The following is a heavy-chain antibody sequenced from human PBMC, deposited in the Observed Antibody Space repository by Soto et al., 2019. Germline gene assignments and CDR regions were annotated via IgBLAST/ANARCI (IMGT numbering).Heavy chain of an antibody. CDR1: GGSISSGGFS. V-gene: IGHV4-30-2*06. D-gene: IGHD3-22*01. Sequence: LSEPLSLTCAVSGGSISSGGFSWSWIRQSPGKGLELIGYIYYSGSTYYNPSLKSRVTISVDRSKNEFSLRLSSVTAADTAVYYCARATFIRKVDYDATDYYSFDDWGQGTLVTVSS. CDR2: IYYSGST. CDR3: ARATFIRKVDYDATDYYSFDD. J-gene: IGHJ4*02.